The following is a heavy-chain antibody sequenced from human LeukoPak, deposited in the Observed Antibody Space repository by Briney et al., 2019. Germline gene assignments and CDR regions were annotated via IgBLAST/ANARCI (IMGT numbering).Heavy chain of an antibody. Sequence: AGSLRLSCAASGFTFSSAAMTWVRQAPGRGLEWISTVTGSDDRTYYADSVKGRFTISRDYSRNMLHLQMNSLRVEDTAMYYCAKGPQLNSGYHPDYWGQGTLVTVSS. CDR1: GFTFSSAA. J-gene: IGHJ4*02. CDR3: AKGPQLNSGYHPDY. V-gene: IGHV3-23*01. D-gene: IGHD3-22*01. CDR2: VTGSDDRT.